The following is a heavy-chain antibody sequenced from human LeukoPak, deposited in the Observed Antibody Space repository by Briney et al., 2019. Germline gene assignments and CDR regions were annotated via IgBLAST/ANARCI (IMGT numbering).Heavy chain of an antibody. D-gene: IGHD2-15*01. Sequence: ASVEVSCKASGYTFTSYGISWVRQAPGQGLEWMGWISGNNGNTNYAQKFQGRVTMTTDTSTSTAYMEMRSLRSDDTAVYYCARDFFHGHCAGLSCFLLDYWGQGSLVTVSS. CDR2: ISGNNGNT. CDR1: GYTFTSYG. J-gene: IGHJ4*02. V-gene: IGHV1-18*01. CDR3: ARDFFHGHCAGLSCFLLDY.